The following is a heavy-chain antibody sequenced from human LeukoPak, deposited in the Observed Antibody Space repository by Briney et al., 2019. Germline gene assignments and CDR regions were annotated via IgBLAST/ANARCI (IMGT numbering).Heavy chain of an antibody. Sequence: ASVKVSCKASGYTFTGYYMHWVRQAPGQGLEWMGWINPNSGGTNYAQKFQGRVTMTRDTSISTAYMELSRLRSDDTAVYYCARANWGSTPYYFDYWGQGTLVTVSS. V-gene: IGHV1-2*02. J-gene: IGHJ4*02. CDR3: ARANWGSTPYYFDY. CDR2: INPNSGGT. CDR1: GYTFTGYY. D-gene: IGHD7-27*01.